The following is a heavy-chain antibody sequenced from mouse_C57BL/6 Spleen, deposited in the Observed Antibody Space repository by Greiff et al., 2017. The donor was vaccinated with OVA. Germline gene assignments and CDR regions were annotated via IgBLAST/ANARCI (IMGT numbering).Heavy chain of an antibody. J-gene: IGHJ3*01. Sequence: QVQLQQSGPELVKPGASVKISCKASGYAFSSSWMNWVKQRPGKGLEWIGRIYHGDGDTNHNGKFNGKATLTADKSSSTAYMQLSSLTSEDSAVYFCARCSTAQAGLAYWGQGTLVTVSA. D-gene: IGHD3-2*02. CDR1: GYAFSSSW. V-gene: IGHV1-82*01. CDR2: IYHGDGDT. CDR3: ARCSTAQAGLAY.